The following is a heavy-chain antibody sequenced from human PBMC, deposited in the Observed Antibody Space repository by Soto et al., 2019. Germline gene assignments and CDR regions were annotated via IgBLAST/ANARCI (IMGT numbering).Heavy chain of an antibody. CDR3: ARYVTFYYDSSGYFFDH. Sequence: PSETLSLTCTVSGGSISSSSYYWGWIRQPPGKGLEWIGSIYYSGSTYYNPSHKSRVTVSVDTSKNQLSLNLNSVTAADTAVYYCARYVTFYYDSSGYFFDHWGQGTLVTVS. V-gene: IGHV4-39*01. D-gene: IGHD3-22*01. CDR2: IYYSGST. J-gene: IGHJ5*02. CDR1: GGSISSSSYY.